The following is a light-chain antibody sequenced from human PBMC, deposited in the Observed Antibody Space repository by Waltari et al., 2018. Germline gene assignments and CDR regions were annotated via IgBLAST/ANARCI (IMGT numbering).Light chain of an antibody. CDR1: NIGSKS. CDR3: QVWDSDTDHFV. Sequence: SYVLTQPPSVSVAPGKTASITCGGNNIGSKSVHWYQQKPGPSPVLVIFHNCDRPSGIPKRFSGSNSGDTATLTINRVEAGDEADYYCQVWDSDTDHFVFGTGTKINVL. J-gene: IGLJ1*01. V-gene: IGLV3-21*03. CDR2: HNC.